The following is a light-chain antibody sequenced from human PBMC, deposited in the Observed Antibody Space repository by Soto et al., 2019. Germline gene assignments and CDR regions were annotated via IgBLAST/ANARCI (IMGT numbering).Light chain of an antibody. V-gene: IGKV3-20*01. CDR3: QQYNSWPPIT. CDR1: QSVGSSY. Sequence: EIVLTQSPGTLSLSPGERATLSCRASQSVGSSYLAWYQQKPGQAPRLLMFGTSNRATGIPDRFSGSGSGTDFTLTINSLEPEDFAVYYCQQYNSWPPITFGGGTKVDIK. CDR2: GTS. J-gene: IGKJ4*01.